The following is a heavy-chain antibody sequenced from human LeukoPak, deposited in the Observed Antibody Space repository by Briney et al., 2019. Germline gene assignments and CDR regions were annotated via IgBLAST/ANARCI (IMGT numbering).Heavy chain of an antibody. Sequence: SETLALTCTFSGGSVSSGPYYWSWIRQPPGKGLEWIGFISYSGSTNYNPSLKSRGTISVDTSKNLFALKLSSVTTADTAVYYCARDNRLIPAAGTDYWGQGTLVTVSS. CDR1: GGSVSSGPYY. J-gene: IGHJ4*02. CDR2: ISYSGST. D-gene: IGHD6-13*01. CDR3: ARDNRLIPAAGTDY. V-gene: IGHV4-61*01.